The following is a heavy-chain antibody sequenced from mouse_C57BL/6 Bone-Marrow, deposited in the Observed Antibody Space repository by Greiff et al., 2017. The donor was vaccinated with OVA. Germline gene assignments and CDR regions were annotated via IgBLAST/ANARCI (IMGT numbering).Heavy chain of an antibody. CDR1: GYTFTSYW. CDR3: ARWILYDGYSPFAY. D-gene: IGHD2-3*01. Sequence: QVQLQQPGTELVKPGASVKLSCKASGYTFTSYWMHWVQQRPGQGLEWIGNINPSNGGTNYNEKFKSKATLTVDKSSSTAYMQLSSLTSEDSAVYYCARWILYDGYSPFAYWGQGTLVTVSA. J-gene: IGHJ3*01. CDR2: INPSNGGT. V-gene: IGHV1-53*01.